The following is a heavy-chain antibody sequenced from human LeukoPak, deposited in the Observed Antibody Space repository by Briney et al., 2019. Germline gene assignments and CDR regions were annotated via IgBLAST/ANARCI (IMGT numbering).Heavy chain of an antibody. CDR3: AREGIGIARGAEYFQH. Sequence: SETLSLTCTVSGGSISSSSYYWGWIRQPPGKGLEWIGYIYYSGSTYYNPSLKSRVTISVDTSKNQFSLKLSSVTAADTAVYYCAREGIGIARGAEYFQHWGQGTLVTVSS. D-gene: IGHD2-21*01. CDR1: GGSISSSSYY. J-gene: IGHJ1*01. V-gene: IGHV4-30-4*08. CDR2: IYYSGST.